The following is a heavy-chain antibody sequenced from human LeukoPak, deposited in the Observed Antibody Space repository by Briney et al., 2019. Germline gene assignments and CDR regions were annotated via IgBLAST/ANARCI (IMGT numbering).Heavy chain of an antibody. V-gene: IGHV4-59*11. Sequence: SETLSLTCTVAGGSISSHYWSWIRQPPGKGLEWIAYLFDSVNTKDNPSLQSRLPLSADTSKNQFPLRLSSVTAADTAVYYCAPIKRGSIFGYFDIWRQGIKVTVSS. CDR2: LFDSVNT. D-gene: IGHD5-18*01. J-gene: IGHJ4*02. CDR1: GGSISSHY. CDR3: APIKRGSIFGYFDI.